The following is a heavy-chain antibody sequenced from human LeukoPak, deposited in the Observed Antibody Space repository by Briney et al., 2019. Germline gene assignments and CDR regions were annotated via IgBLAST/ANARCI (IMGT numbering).Heavy chain of an antibody. D-gene: IGHD3-16*02. CDR1: GGTFSSYA. V-gene: IGHV1-69*05. Sequence: SVKVSCKASGGTFSSYAISWVRQAPGQGLEWMGGIIPIFGTANYAQKFQGRVTMTRDTSISTAYMELSRLRSDDTAVYYCARDLQTEGMIAFGGVITPGDYWGQGTLVTVSS. CDR3: ARDLQTEGMIAFGGVITPGDY. CDR2: IIPIFGTA. J-gene: IGHJ4*02.